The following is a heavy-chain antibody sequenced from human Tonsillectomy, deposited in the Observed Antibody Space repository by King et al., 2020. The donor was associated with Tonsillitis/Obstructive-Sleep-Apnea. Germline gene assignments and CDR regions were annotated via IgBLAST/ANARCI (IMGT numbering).Heavy chain of an antibody. CDR1: GFSLSSSGVG. V-gene: IGHV2-5*02. Sequence: ITLQESGPTLVKPTQTLTLTCTFSGFSLSSSGVGVGWIRQPPGQALEWLAFIYWDDDKRYSPSLKSRLTITKDTSKNQVVLTMTNMDPVDTATYYCAHSVLTSDYHYYMDVWGKGTTVTVSS. J-gene: IGHJ6*03. CDR3: AHSVLTSDYHYYMDV. CDR2: IYWDDDK.